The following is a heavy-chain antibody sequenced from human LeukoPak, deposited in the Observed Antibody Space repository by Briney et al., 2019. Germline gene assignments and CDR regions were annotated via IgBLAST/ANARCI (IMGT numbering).Heavy chain of an antibody. CDR3: ARLLWFGEPPYFDY. J-gene: IGHJ4*02. CDR2: IYYSGST. Sequence: SETLSLTCTVSGGSISSYYWSWIRQPPGKGLEWIGYIYYSGSTNYNPSLKSRVTISVDTSKNQFSLKLSSVTAADTAVYYCARLLWFGEPPYFDYWGQGTLVTVSS. D-gene: IGHD3-10*01. V-gene: IGHV4-59*08. CDR1: GGSISSYY.